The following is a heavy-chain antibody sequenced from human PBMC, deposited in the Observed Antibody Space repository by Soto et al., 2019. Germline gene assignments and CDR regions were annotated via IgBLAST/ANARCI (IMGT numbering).Heavy chain of an antibody. J-gene: IGHJ4*02. CDR3: ARLSYGDSYYFDY. V-gene: IGHV5-51*01. CDR2: IYTGDSGT. Sequence: GESLKISCKGSGYSFNNYWIGWVRQMPGKGLEWMGIIYTGDSGTRYSPSFQGQVTMSADKSISTAYLQWSSLKASDTAMYYCARLSYGDSYYFDYWGQGTLVTVSS. D-gene: IGHD4-17*01. CDR1: GYSFNNYW.